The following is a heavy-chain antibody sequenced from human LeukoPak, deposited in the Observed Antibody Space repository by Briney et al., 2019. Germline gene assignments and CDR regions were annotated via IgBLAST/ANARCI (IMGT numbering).Heavy chain of an antibody. CDR1: GFTFSSYW. CDR3: AKGESGGDLFENDY. V-gene: IGHV3-23*01. Sequence: QPGGSLRLSCAASGFTFSSYWMHWVRQAPGKGLEWVSAISDAGGGTYYAAYVKGRFTISRDNSQNTLYLQMNSLRAADTAVYYCAKGESGGDLFENDYWGQGTLVTVSS. CDR2: ISDAGGGT. D-gene: IGHD2-21*02. J-gene: IGHJ4*02.